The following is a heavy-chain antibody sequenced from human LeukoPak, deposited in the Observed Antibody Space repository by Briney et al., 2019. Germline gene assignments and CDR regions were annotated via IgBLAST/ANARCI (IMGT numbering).Heavy chain of an antibody. V-gene: IGHV3-23*01. D-gene: IGHD2-21*02. CDR2: ISGSGGST. J-gene: IGHJ4*02. CDR3: AKDRAYCGGDCYPGSDFDY. Sequence: GGSLRLSCAASGFTFSSYAMSWVRQAPGRGLEWVSAISGSGGSTYYADSVKGRFTISRDNSKNTLYLQMNSLRAEDTAVYYCAKDRAYCGGDCYPGSDFDYWGQGTLVTVSS. CDR1: GFTFSSYA.